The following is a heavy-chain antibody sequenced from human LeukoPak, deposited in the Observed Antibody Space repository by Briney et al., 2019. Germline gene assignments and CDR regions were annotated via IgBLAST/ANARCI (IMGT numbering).Heavy chain of an antibody. CDR3: VRHWGS. CDR2: ITNTSSKK. CDR1: GFIFSNYR. D-gene: IGHD7-27*01. Sequence: PGRSPGLSRAVSGFIFSNYRMSWVPQAPGRGLEWVSSITNTSSKKYYTDSVKGRFTISREHAKNSAVLQMNSLRAEDTAVYYCVRHWGSWGGGTLVTVSS. V-gene: IGHV3-21*01. J-gene: IGHJ4*02.